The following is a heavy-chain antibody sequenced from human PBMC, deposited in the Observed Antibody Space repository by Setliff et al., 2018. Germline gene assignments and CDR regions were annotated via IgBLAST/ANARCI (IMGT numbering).Heavy chain of an antibody. V-gene: IGHV1-18*01. CDR3: ARDVGTSSFEVATMIVVAATDAFDI. J-gene: IGHJ3*02. Sequence: GASVKVSYKASGYTFTNYDIIWVRQATGQGLEWMGWISAYNGNTNYAQKLQGRVTMTTDTSTSTAYMELRSLRSDDTAVYYCARDVGTSSFEVATMIVVAATDAFDIWGQGTMVTVSS. CDR1: GYTFTNYD. CDR2: ISAYNGNT. D-gene: IGHD3-22*01.